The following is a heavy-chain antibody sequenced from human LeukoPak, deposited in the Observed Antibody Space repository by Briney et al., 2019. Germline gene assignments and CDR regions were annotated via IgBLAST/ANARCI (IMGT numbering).Heavy chain of an antibody. CDR1: RFTFSDHY. V-gene: IGHV3-72*01. Sequence: GGSLRLSCAASRFTFSDHYMDWVRQAPGKGLEWVARIRTRAKGYTTLYAPSVRDRFSVSRDDSTNSVYLQMNSLKTEDTAVYFCARVGDYYDTRGFSSDAFDIWGLGTMVTVAS. CDR3: ARVGDYYDTRGFSSDAFDI. CDR2: IRTRAKGYTT. D-gene: IGHD3-22*01. J-gene: IGHJ3*02.